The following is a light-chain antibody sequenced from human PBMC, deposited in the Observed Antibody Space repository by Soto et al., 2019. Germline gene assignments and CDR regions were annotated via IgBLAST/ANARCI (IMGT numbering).Light chain of an antibody. V-gene: IGKV3-20*01. CDR1: QSVSSSY. J-gene: IGKJ5*01. CDR3: QQYGSSPT. Sequence: EIVMTQSPATLSVSPVEISTLSSRASQSVSSSYLAWYQQKPGQAPRLLIYGASSRATGIPDRFSGSGSGTDFTLTISRLEPEDFAVYYCQQYGSSPTFGQGTRLEI. CDR2: GAS.